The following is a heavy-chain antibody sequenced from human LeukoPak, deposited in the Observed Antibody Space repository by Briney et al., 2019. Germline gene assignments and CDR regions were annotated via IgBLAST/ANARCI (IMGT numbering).Heavy chain of an antibody. V-gene: IGHV3-7*01. CDR2: ISKDGSEK. CDR3: ARDKVTY. J-gene: IGHJ4*02. CDR1: GFTFSSYG. Sequence: GGSLRLSCAASGFTFSSYGMHWVRQAPGKGLEWVAHISKDGSEKYYVDSVKGRFTISRDNAKNSLYLQMNTLRVEDTAVYYCARDKVTYWGQGTLVTVSS.